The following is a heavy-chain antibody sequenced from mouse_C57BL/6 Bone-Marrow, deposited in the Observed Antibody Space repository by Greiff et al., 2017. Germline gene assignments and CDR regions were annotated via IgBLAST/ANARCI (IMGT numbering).Heavy chain of an antibody. Sequence: QVQLQQSGAELARPGASVKLSCKASGYTFTSYGISWVKQRTGQGLEWIGEIYPRSGNTYYNEKFKGQATLTADKSSSTAYMELRSLTSEDSAVXVCARRSRIYYEYDAFDYWGQGTTLTVSS. V-gene: IGHV1-81*01. CDR3: ARRSRIYYEYDAFDY. CDR2: IYPRSGNT. J-gene: IGHJ2*01. CDR1: GYTFTSYG. D-gene: IGHD2-4*01.